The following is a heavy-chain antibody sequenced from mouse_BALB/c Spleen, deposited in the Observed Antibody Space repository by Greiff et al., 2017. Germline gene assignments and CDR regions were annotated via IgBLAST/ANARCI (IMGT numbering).Heavy chain of an antibody. CDR3: ARYESSYGWFAY. CDR2: ISYSGST. V-gene: IGHV3-2*02. J-gene: IGHJ3*01. CDR1: GYSITSDYA. D-gene: IGHD1-1*01. Sequence: EVKLLESGPGLVKPSQSLSLTCTVTGYSITSDYAWNWIRQFPGNKLEWMGYISYSGSTSYNPSLKSRISITRDTSKNQFFLQLNSVTTEDTATYYCARYESSYGWFAYWGQGTLVTVSA.